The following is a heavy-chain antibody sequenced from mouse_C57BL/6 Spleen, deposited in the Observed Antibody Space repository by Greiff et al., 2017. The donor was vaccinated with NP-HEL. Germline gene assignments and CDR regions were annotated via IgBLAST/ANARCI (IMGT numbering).Heavy chain of an antibody. V-gene: IGHV14-4*01. CDR2: IDPENGDT. CDR1: GFNIKDDY. CDR3: TNVRSAMDY. J-gene: IGHJ4*01. Sequence: QLQQSGAELVRPGASVKLSCTASGFNIKDDYMHWVKQRPEQGLEWIGWIDPENGDTEYASKFQGKATITADTSSNTAYLQLSSLTSEDTAVYYCTNVRSAMDYWGQGTSVTVSS.